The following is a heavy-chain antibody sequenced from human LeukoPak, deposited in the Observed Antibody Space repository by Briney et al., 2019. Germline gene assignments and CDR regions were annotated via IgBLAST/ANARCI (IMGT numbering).Heavy chain of an antibody. CDR3: ARGRDYGDYLSSEYYYYGMDV. D-gene: IGHD4-17*01. V-gene: IGHV4-59*01. CDR1: GASISSYY. CDR2: IFYSGST. Sequence: PSETLSLTCTVSGASISSYYWSWLRQPPGKGLEWIGYIFYSGSTNYNPSLKSRVTMSVDTSKNQFSLRLSSVTAADTAVYYCARGRDYGDYLSSEYYYYGMDVWGQGTTVTVSS. J-gene: IGHJ6*02.